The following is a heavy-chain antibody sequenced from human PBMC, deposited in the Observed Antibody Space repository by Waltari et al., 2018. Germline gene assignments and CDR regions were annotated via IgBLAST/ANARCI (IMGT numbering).Heavy chain of an antibody. D-gene: IGHD2-15*01. CDR3: ARDRGRGLYLDA. J-gene: IGHJ5*02. Sequence: QLQLQESGPGLVKPSGTLSLSCAVSGDSVTSPNWWSWVRQSPPRGLEWIGQVLSAGKNNYSPSFASRVTMSLDASNNQFSLKVTSATAADTAVYYCARDRGRGLYLDAWGPGTLVTVSP. V-gene: IGHV4-4*02. CDR1: GDSVTSPNW. CDR2: VLSAGKN.